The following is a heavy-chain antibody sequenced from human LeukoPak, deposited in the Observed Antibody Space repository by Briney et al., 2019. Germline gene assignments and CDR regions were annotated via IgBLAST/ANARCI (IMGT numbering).Heavy chain of an antibody. D-gene: IGHD7-27*01. CDR2: IWYDGSIR. CDR1: VLTFRILG. CDR3: ARDRRATVGRSGESHYFDS. Sequence: PGPSLSLSCASSVLTFRILGVQGAREAPGKGLEWVAVIWYDGSIRYYADSVKGRFTISRDNSKNTLSLQMNSLRADDTAVYYCARDRRATVGRSGESHYFDSWGQGTLVTVSS. J-gene: IGHJ4*02. V-gene: IGHV3-33*01.